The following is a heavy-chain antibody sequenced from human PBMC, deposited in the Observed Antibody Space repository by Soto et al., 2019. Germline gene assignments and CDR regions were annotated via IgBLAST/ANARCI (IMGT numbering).Heavy chain of an antibody. Sequence: DTLSLTCTVSGGSISSSSYYWGWIRQPPGKGLEWIGNIYYSGSTNYNPSLKSRVTISVDTSKNQFSLKLSLNLSSVTAADTAVYYCAKRWGDYFDHWGQASLVTVSS. CDR3: AKRWGDYFDH. CDR1: GGSISSSSYY. D-gene: IGHD1-1*01. CDR2: IYYSGST. J-gene: IGHJ4*02. V-gene: IGHV4-39*07.